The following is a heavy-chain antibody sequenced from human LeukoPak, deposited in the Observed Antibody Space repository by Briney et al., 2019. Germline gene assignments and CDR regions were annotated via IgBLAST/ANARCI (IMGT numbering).Heavy chain of an antibody. V-gene: IGHV1-18*01. J-gene: IGHJ6*03. CDR1: GYTFINYG. Sequence: GASVKVSCKASGYTFINYGISWVRQAPGQGLEWMGWISTYNGHTKYAQKFQGRLTITADESTTTAYMELSSLRSDDTAIYYCGLSGNYYYYYMDVWGKGTTVTISS. CDR3: GLSGNYYYYYMDV. CDR2: ISTYNGHT. D-gene: IGHD6-25*01.